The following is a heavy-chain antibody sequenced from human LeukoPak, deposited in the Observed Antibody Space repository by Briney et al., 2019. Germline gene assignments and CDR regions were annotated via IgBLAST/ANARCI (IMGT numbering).Heavy chain of an antibody. D-gene: IGHD3-16*02. CDR1: GFTFSSYG. Sequence: GRSLRLSCGASGFTFSSYGMHWVRQAPGKGLEWVALIWYDGSNKYYTDSVKGRFTISRDNSKNTVYLQMNSLRAEDTAVYYCARGGYTSASALDYWGQGTLVTVSS. J-gene: IGHJ4*02. CDR3: ARGGYTSASALDY. CDR2: IWYDGSNK. V-gene: IGHV3-33*01.